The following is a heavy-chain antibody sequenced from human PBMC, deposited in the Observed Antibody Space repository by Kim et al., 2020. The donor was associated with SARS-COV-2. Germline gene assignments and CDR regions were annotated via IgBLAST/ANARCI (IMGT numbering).Heavy chain of an antibody. Sequence: ASVKVSCKASGYTFSDYDIHWVRQAPGQRLEWMGCINGGKGDTKYLQRFQGRVSFTRNKPASTVYMELSSLRSEDTAVYYCARGGEYDFWSGSSNWFDPWGQGPLVTVSS. CDR2: INGGKGDT. D-gene: IGHD3-3*01. CDR1: GYTFSDYD. CDR3: ARGGEYDFWSGSSNWFDP. J-gene: IGHJ5*02. V-gene: IGHV1-3*01.